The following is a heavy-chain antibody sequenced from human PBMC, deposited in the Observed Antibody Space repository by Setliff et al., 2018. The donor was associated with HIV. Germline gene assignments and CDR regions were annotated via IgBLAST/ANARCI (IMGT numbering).Heavy chain of an antibody. CDR2: INPNNGGT. D-gene: IGHD3-22*01. Sequence: ASVKVSCKASGYTFTDYYIHWVRQAPGQGLEWMGRINPNNGGTNYAQKFQGRVTMTRDTSISTAYMELSRLRSDDTAVYYCAREGYCDSSGYSAFDIWGQGTMVTVSS. J-gene: IGHJ3*02. CDR1: GYTFTDYY. V-gene: IGHV1-2*06. CDR3: AREGYCDSSGYSAFDI.